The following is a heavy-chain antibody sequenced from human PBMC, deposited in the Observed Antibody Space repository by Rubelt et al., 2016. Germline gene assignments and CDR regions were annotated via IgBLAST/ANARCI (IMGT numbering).Heavy chain of an antibody. J-gene: IGHJ5*02. D-gene: IGHD1-1*01. CDR3: ARGGGTAFDP. CDR2: IHPNSGGA. V-gene: IGHV1-2*02. Sequence: QVQLVQSGAEVKKPGASVKVSCKASGYTFTGYYMHWVRQAPGQGLEWVGRIHPNSGGAISAQECQGRVTVTTGTSRSTAYMELSRLGSDDTAVLYGARGGGTAFDPWGQGTLVTVSS. CDR1: GYTFTGYY.